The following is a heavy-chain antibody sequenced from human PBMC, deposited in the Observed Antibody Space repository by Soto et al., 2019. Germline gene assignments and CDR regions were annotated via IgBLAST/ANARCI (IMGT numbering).Heavy chain of an antibody. CDR1: NGSISGYY. V-gene: IGHV4-59*01. CDR2: VYHSGST. CDR3: ARETLTGTTRWFDP. D-gene: IGHD1-7*01. J-gene: IGHJ5*02. Sequence: SETLSLTCTVSNGSISGYYWSWIRQAPGKGLEWIGWVYHSGSTNYNPSLKSRVTMSVDTSKNQFSLKLTSVTPADTAVYYCARETLTGTTRWFDPWGQGALVTVSS.